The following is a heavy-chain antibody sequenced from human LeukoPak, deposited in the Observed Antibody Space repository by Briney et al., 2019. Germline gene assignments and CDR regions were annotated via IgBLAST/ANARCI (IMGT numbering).Heavy chain of an antibody. D-gene: IGHD6-19*01. V-gene: IGHV3-30*03. Sequence: GGSLRLSCAASGFTFSSYGMHWVRQAPGKGLEWVSVISYDGSNKYYADSVKGRFTISRDNAKSTLYLQMNSLRAEDTAVYYCTRGGVAVAGTGDYWGQGTLVTVSS. CDR2: ISYDGSNK. CDR3: TRGGVAVAGTGDY. J-gene: IGHJ4*02. CDR1: GFTFSSYG.